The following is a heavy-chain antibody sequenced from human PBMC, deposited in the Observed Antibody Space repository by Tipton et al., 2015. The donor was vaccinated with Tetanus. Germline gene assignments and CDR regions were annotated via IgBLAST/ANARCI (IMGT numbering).Heavy chain of an antibody. J-gene: IGHJ3*02. D-gene: IGHD6-19*01. CDR2: VHYSGST. Sequence: KPSETLSLTCTVSGGSISSYYWTWIRQPPGWGLEWIGYVHYSGSTNYSPSLRSRVTLSVDTSKYQFSLKQSSVTAADTAVYYCARIGWLQQNKPAFDNWGQGTVVTISS. CDR3: ARIGWLQQNKPAFDN. CDR1: GGSISSYY. V-gene: IGHV4-59*01.